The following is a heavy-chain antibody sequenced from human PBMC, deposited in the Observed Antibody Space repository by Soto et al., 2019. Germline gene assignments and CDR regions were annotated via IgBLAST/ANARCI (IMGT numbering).Heavy chain of an antibody. CDR2: ITTRGGRT. CDR1: GFSFSSYA. Sequence: EVQLLESGGGLTQPGGSLRLACAASGFSFSSYAMSWVRQAPSQGLEWVSSITTRGGRTYYADSVRGRFTISRDNFSNARYLEMNSLRAADTAIYYCAKEYYYDPSGPYSDLYFDSWGKGTLVTVSS. V-gene: IGHV3-23*01. D-gene: IGHD3-22*01. CDR3: AKEYYYDPSGPYSDLYFDS. J-gene: IGHJ4*02.